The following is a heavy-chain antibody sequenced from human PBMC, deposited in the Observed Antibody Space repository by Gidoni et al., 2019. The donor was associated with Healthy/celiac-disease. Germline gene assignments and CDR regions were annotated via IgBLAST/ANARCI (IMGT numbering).Heavy chain of an antibody. J-gene: IGHJ6*02. CDR3: ARADPSGGGYYYGMDV. V-gene: IGHV1-69*02. Sequence: QVQLVQSGAEVKKPGSSVKVSCKASGGTFSSYTISWVRQAPGQGLEWMGRISPTLGIANYAQKFQGRVTITADKSTSTAYMELSSLRSEDTAVYYCARADPSGGGYYYGMDVWGQGTTVTVSS. D-gene: IGHD3-10*01. CDR2: ISPTLGIA. CDR1: GGTFSSYT.